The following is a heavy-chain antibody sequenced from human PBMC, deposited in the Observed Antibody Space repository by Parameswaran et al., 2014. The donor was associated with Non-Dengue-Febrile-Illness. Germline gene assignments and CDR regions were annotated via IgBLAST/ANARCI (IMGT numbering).Heavy chain of an antibody. Sequence: WIRQPPGKGLEWVAVISYDGSNKYYADSVKGRFTISRDNSKNTLYLQMNSLRAEDTAVYYCARDQALGRGVSSFDYWGQGTLVTVSS. D-gene: IGHD7-27*01. V-gene: IGHV3-30*04. J-gene: IGHJ4*02. CDR2: ISYDGSNK. CDR3: ARDQALGRGVSSFDY.